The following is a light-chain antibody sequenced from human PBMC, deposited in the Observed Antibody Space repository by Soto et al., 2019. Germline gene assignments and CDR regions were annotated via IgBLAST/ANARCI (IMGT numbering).Light chain of an antibody. V-gene: IGKV1-5*03. CDR1: QSMSSW. J-gene: IGKJ1*01. CDR3: QQCYSYYAWT. Sequence: DIQMTQSPSTLSASVGDRVTFTCRASQSMSSWLAWYQQKPGKAPKLLIYKASSLEGGVPSRFSGSGSGTEFTLTISSLQPDDFATYYCQQCYSYYAWTFGQGTKVDIK. CDR2: KAS.